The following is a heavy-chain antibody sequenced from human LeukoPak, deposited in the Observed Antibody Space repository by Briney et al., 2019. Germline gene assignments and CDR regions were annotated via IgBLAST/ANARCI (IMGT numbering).Heavy chain of an antibody. CDR3: ARENWFDT. J-gene: IGHJ5*02. CDR1: GYTFTSYY. V-gene: IGHV1-2*02. CDR2: INPNSGAT. Sequence: ASVKVSCKASGYTFTSYYMHWVRQAPGQGLEWMGWINPNSGATNYARNFQGRVTMTRDTSITTTYMELSSLTSDDTAVYYCARENWFDTWGQGTLVTVSS.